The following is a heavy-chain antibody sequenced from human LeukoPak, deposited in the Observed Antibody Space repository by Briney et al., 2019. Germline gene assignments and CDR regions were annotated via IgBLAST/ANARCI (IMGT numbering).Heavy chain of an antibody. Sequence: SETLSLTCTVSGGSVSSGSYYWSWIRQPPGKGLEWIGYTYYSGSTNYNPSLKSRVTISVDTSKNQFSLKLSSVTAADTAVYYCARGLGWIRLWFGAFDIWGQGTMVTVSS. J-gene: IGHJ3*02. D-gene: IGHD5-18*01. CDR1: GGSVSSGSYY. CDR3: ARGLGWIRLWFGAFDI. CDR2: TYYSGST. V-gene: IGHV4-61*01.